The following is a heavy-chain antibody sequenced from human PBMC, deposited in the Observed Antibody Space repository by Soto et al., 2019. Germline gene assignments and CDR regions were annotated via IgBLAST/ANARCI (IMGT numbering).Heavy chain of an antibody. J-gene: IGHJ4*02. Sequence: GGSLRLSCAASGFTFSLYGMHWVRQSPGKGLEWVAAIWDDGRRKDYADSVKDRLFISRDNSKNTLYLQLDSLRPEDTAVYYCATWQGSLNFHYWGQGTLVTVSS. CDR1: GFTFSLYG. CDR3: ATWQGSLNFHY. CDR2: IWDDGRRK. V-gene: IGHV3-33*01.